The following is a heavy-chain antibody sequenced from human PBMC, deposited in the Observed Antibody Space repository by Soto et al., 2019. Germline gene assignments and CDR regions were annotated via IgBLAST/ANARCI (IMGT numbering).Heavy chain of an antibody. J-gene: IGHJ4*02. CDR3: ARAYLFLMAYEFGY. Sequence: EVQLLESGGGLVQRGGSLRVSCAASGFTFNNYAMTWVRQAPGKGLEWVSFINASGDKTYYADSVKGRFTISRDNSKNTLSLQMSSLRDDDTAVYFCARAYLFLMAYEFGYRGQGTLVTVSS. D-gene: IGHD2-8*01. CDR2: INASGDKT. CDR1: GFTFNNYA. V-gene: IGHV3-23*01.